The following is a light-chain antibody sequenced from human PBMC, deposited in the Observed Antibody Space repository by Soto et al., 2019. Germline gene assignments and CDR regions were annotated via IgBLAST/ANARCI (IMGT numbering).Light chain of an antibody. V-gene: IGKV1-9*01. CDR2: DAS. Sequence: IQLTQSPSSLSASVGDRVTITCRASQGIGSYLAWYQQKPGGAPKLLIFDASTLQSGVPSRFSGSGSGTDFTLTISSLQAEDFATYYCQQLSTYPSTFGGGTKVDIK. CDR1: QGIGSY. J-gene: IGKJ4*01. CDR3: QQLSTYPST.